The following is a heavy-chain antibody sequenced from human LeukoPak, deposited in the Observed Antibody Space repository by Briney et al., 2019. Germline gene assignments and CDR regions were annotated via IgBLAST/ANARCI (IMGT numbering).Heavy chain of an antibody. D-gene: IGHD6-6*01. Sequence: SVNVSCKASGGSFSSYAISWVRPAPRKGLAWMGGIIHIFGTANYAQKYQGRITLTADEYTSTAYMELSSLRSEDTAVYYCARGLAARRLYYYYMDVWGKGTTVTVSS. CDR1: GGSFSSYA. CDR2: IIHIFGTA. CDR3: ARGLAARRLYYYYMDV. V-gene: IGHV1-69*01. J-gene: IGHJ6*03.